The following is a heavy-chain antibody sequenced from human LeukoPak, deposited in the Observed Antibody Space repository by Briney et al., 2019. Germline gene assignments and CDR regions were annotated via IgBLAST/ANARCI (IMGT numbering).Heavy chain of an antibody. Sequence: GGSLRLSCAASGFTFSIYAMSWVRQAPGKGLQWVSSITSRGESTWYVDSVKGRFIITRDNSENTLYLQMRSLRAEDTAVYYCARDRPNYYGSDGHCYRRDGDYWGRGTLVSASS. V-gene: IGHV3-23*01. CDR1: GFTFSIYA. D-gene: IGHD3-10*01. CDR3: ARDRPNYYGSDGHCYRRDGDY. J-gene: IGHJ4*02. CDR2: ITSRGEST.